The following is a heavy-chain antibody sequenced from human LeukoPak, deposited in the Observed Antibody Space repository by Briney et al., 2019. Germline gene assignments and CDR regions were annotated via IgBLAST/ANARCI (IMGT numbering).Heavy chain of an antibody. D-gene: IGHD4-17*01. Sequence: GGSLRLSCAASGFTFSSYWMSWVRRAPGKGLEWVANIKKDGSEKYYVDSVKGRFTISRDNAKNSLYLQMNSLRVEDTAVYYCARGYGDYANWFDPWGQGTLVTVSS. CDR1: GFTFSSYW. J-gene: IGHJ5*02. V-gene: IGHV3-7*04. CDR2: IKKDGSEK. CDR3: ARGYGDYANWFDP.